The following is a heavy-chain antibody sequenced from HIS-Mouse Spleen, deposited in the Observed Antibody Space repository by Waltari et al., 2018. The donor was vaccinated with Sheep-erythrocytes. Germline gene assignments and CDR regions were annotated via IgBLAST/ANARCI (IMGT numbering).Heavy chain of an antibody. CDR1: GFTFSSSG. Sequence: QVQLVESGGGVVQPGRSLRLSCAASGFTFSSSGMHWVRQAPGKGLEWVAVLSYDGSNNYYADSVKGRFTISRDNSKNTLYPQMNSRRAEDTAVDYCAKRYSGSYYYYYYYGMDVWGQGTTVTVSS. CDR3: AKRYSGSYYYYYYYGMDV. D-gene: IGHD1-26*01. J-gene: IGHJ6*02. V-gene: IGHV3-30*18. CDR2: LSYDGSNN.